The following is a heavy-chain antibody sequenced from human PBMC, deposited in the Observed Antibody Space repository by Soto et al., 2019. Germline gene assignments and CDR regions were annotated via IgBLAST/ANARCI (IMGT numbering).Heavy chain of an antibody. CDR1: GYTVTSYG. CDR2: ISAYNGNT. D-gene: IGHD6-13*01. J-gene: IGHJ1*01. CDR3: LSEQQLAYEYFQH. V-gene: IGHV1-18*01. Sequence: ASVKVSCKSSGYTVTSYGISWVRQAPGQGLEWMGWISAYNGNTNYAQELQGRVTMTTDTSTSTAYMELRSLRSDDTAVYYCLSEQQLAYEYFQHWGQGTLVTVSS.